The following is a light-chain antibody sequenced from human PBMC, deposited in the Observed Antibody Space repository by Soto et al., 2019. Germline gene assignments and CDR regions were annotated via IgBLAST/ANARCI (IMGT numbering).Light chain of an antibody. V-gene: IGKV3-15*01. CDR3: HQYNDWPRFT. CDR1: QTVSSN. J-gene: IGKJ3*01. CDR2: GAS. Sequence: EIVMTQSPATLSVSPGERATLSCRASQTVSSNLAWYQQKPGQVPRLLIYGASTRATGIPARFSGSGSGTEFTLTISSLQSEDLAVYYCHQYNDWPRFTFGPETKVDIK.